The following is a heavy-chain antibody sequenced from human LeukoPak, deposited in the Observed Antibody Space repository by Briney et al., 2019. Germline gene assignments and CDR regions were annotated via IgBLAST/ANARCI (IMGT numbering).Heavy chain of an antibody. Sequence: GGSLRLSCAASGFSFDDYSMHWVRQAPGKGLEWVSLITWDGGSTYYADSVKGRFTISRDNAKNALYFQMNSPRDEDTAVYYCVREKKDGSYYTGEYDYWGRGTLVTVSS. D-gene: IGHD3-10*01. V-gene: IGHV3-43D*03. CDR2: ITWDGGST. CDR3: VREKKDGSYYTGEYDY. J-gene: IGHJ4*02. CDR1: GFSFDDYS.